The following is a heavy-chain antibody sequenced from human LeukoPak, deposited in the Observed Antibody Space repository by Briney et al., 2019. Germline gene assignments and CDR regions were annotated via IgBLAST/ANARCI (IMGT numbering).Heavy chain of an antibody. J-gene: IGHJ4*02. CDR2: INPNSGGT. Sequence: GASEKVSCKASGYTFTGYYMHWVRQAPGQGLEWMGWINPNSGGTNYAQKFQGRVTMTRDTSISTAYMELSRLRSDDTAVYYCARLFSKGGYSYGYPGYWGQGTLVTVSS. D-gene: IGHD5-18*01. V-gene: IGHV1-2*02. CDR1: GYTFTGYY. CDR3: ARLFSKGGYSYGYPGY.